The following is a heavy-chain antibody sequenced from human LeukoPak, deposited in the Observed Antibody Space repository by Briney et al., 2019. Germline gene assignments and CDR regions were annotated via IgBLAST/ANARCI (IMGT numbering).Heavy chain of an antibody. CDR3: ARARGDSPRIYYYMDV. D-gene: IGHD3-16*01. V-gene: IGHV4-30-4*01. CDR2: IYYIGTA. Sequence: SQTLSLTCSVSGDSISIGDYRWSWIRQSPGKGLEWIGYIYYIGTAYHNPSLRSRVALSADTSKNQFSLKLNSVTVADSAVYFCARARGDSPRIYYYMDVWGNGTTVTVSS. J-gene: IGHJ6*03. CDR1: GDSISIGDYR.